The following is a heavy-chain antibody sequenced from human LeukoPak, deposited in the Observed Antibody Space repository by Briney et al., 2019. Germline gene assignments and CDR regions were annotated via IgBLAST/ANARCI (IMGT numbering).Heavy chain of an antibody. J-gene: IGHJ4*02. Sequence: ASVKVSCKTSGYSFTDYYMHWVRQAPGQGLEWMGWINPNSGGTSSAQKFQGRVTMTRDTSITTVYMEMSWLTSDDTAIYYCARADRLHGGPYLIGPGGQGTLVTVSS. V-gene: IGHV1-2*02. D-gene: IGHD2-21*01. CDR1: GYSFTDYY. CDR2: INPNSGGT. CDR3: ARADRLHGGPYLIGP.